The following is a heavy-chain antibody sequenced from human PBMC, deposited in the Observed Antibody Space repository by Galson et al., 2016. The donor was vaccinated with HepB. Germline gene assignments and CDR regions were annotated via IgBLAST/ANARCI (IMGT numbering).Heavy chain of an antibody. J-gene: IGHJ6*03. V-gene: IGHV1-69*06. CDR3: ARDPRGAVGISGYYYYMDV. CDR2: IIPIFGST. Sequence: SVKVSCKASGGTLSSHSVSWVRQAPGQGLEWMGGIIPIFGSTSYAQKFLDRVTITADKSTRTVYLEVTNLRSEDTAVYYCARDPRGAVGISGYYYYMDVWGKGTTVTVSS. CDR1: GGTLSSHS. D-gene: IGHD1-26*01.